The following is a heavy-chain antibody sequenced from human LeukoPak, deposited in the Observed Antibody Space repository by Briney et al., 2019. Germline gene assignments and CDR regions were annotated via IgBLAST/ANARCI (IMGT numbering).Heavy chain of an antibody. D-gene: IGHD1-26*01. Sequence: SAKVSCKASGGTFSSYAISWLRQAPGQGLEWMGGIIPIFGTANYAQKFQGRVTITADESTSTAYMELSSLRSEDTAVYYCARERIVGTIGAFDIWGQGTMVTVSS. J-gene: IGHJ3*02. CDR1: GGTFSSYA. CDR3: ARERIVGTIGAFDI. CDR2: IIPIFGTA. V-gene: IGHV1-69*01.